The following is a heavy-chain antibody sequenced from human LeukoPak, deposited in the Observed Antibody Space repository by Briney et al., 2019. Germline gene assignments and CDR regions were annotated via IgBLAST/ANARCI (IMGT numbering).Heavy chain of an antibody. CDR1: GYSISSSYY. D-gene: IGHD6-13*01. Sequence: PSETLSLTCTVSGYSISSSYYWSWIRQPPGKGLEWIGYIYYSGSTNYNPSLKSRVTISVDTSKNQFSLKLSSVTAADTAVYYCARAAPYSSSWFDYWGQGTLVTVSS. CDR2: IYYSGST. CDR3: ARAAPYSSSWFDY. J-gene: IGHJ4*02. V-gene: IGHV4-61*01.